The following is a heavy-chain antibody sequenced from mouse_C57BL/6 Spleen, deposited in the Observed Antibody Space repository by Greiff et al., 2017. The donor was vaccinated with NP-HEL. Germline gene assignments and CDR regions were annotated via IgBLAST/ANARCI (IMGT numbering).Heavy chain of an antibody. CDR1: GYTFTSYW. J-gene: IGHJ4*01. CDR3: ARWGDYYGSDYYAMDY. D-gene: IGHD1-1*01. CDR2: IHPNSGST. V-gene: IGHV1-64*01. Sequence: QVQLKRPGAELVKPGASVKLSCKASGYTFTSYWMHWVKQRPGQGLEWIGMIHPNSGSTNYNEKFKSKATLTVDKSSSTAYLQISRLTSEDSSVYYCARWGDYYGSDYYAMDYWGQGTSVTVSS.